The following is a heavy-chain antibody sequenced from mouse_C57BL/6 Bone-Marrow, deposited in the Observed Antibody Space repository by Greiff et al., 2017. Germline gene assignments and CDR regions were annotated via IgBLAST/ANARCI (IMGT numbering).Heavy chain of an antibody. V-gene: IGHV1-55*01. Sequence: VQLQQPGAELVKPGASVKMSCKASGYTFTSYWITWVKQRPGQGLEWIGDIYPGSGSTNYNEKFKSKATLTVDTSSSTAYMQLSSLTSEDSAVYYCARKVYYGNYPYYFDYWGQGTTLTVSS. CDR3: ARKVYYGNYPYYFDY. J-gene: IGHJ2*01. CDR2: IYPGSGST. CDR1: GYTFTSYW. D-gene: IGHD2-1*01.